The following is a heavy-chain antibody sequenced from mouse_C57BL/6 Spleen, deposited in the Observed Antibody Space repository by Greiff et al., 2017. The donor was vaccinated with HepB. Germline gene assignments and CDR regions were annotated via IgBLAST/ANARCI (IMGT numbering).Heavy chain of an antibody. CDR2: ISDGGSYT. J-gene: IGHJ2*01. V-gene: IGHV5-4*03. Sequence: EVKLMESGGGLVKPGGSLKLSCAASGFTFSSYAMSWVRQTPEKRLEWVATISDGGSYTYYPDNVKGRFTISRDNAKNNLYLQMSHLKSEDTAMYYCARVTYYGNYLYYFDYWGQGTTLTVSS. CDR1: GFTFSSYA. CDR3: ARVTYYGNYLYYFDY. D-gene: IGHD2-10*01.